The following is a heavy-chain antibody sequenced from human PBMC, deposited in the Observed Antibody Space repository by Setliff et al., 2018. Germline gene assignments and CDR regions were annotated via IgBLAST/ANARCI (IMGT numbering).Heavy chain of an antibody. J-gene: IGHJ4*02. CDR3: ARLVRYCSKITCQTASGAEL. D-gene: IGHD2-8*01. CDR1: GFTFTDYG. V-gene: IGHV1-18*01. Sequence: ASVKVSCKSSGFTFTDYGITWVRQVPGQGLEWMGWINNYNFNTQYAQKFQGRVTVTTDTSTTTAYMELRSLRADDTAVYYCARLVRYCSKITCQTASGAELWGQGTLVTVSS. CDR2: INNYNFNT.